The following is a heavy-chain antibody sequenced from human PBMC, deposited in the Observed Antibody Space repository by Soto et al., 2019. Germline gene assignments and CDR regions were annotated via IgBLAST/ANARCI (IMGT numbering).Heavy chain of an antibody. CDR2: IRSDGDRI. Sequence: EVQLVESGGGLVQPGESLRLTCSASGFTFSDYAMHWVRQAPGKGLEYVSVIRSDGDRIYYADSVKGRFTISRDNSKNTLFLQMNSLRPDDTAMYYCVKDHPALEYWGHGTLVTVSS. V-gene: IGHV3-64D*06. CDR3: VKDHPALEY. J-gene: IGHJ4*01. CDR1: GFTFSDYA.